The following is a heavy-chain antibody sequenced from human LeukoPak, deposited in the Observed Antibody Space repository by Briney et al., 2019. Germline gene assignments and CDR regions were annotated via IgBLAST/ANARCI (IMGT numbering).Heavy chain of an antibody. V-gene: IGHV3-9*03. CDR1: GFTFDDYA. CDR2: ISWNSGSI. D-gene: IGHD3-16*01. Sequence: GGSLRLSCAASGFTFDDYAMHWVRQAPGKGLEWVSGISWNSGSIGYADSVKGRFTISRDNAKNSLYLQMNSLRAEDMALYYCAKDIRNDYVWGSQFDYWGQGTLVTVSS. CDR3: AKDIRNDYVWGSQFDY. J-gene: IGHJ4*02.